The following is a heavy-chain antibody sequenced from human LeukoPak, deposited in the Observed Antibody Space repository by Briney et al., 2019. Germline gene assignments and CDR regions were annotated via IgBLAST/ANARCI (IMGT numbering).Heavy chain of an antibody. CDR1: GHTFTRYD. D-gene: IGHD2-15*01. CDR2: MSAKSGNT. CDR3: ASGEVGVVYRAGGRYYYYYHAMDV. Sequence: ASVRVSCTVSGHTFTRYDINWVRQATGQGFEWMGWMSAKSGNTGYRQRFQGRVTMTSNTAISTAYMELRSLRSDDTAVYYCASGEVGVVYRAGGRYYYYYHAMDVWGQGTTVTVSS. V-gene: IGHV1-8*01. J-gene: IGHJ6*02.